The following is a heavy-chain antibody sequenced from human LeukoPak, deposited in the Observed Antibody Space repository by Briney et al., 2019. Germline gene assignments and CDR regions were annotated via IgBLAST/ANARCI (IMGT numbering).Heavy chain of an antibody. D-gene: IGHD3-10*01. Sequence: GGSLRLSCAASGFTFDDYTMHWVRQAPGKGLEWASLISWDGGSTYYADSVKGRFTISRDNSKNSLYLQMNSLRTEDTALYYCAKSMFSGSSHWYFDLWGRGTLVTVSS. V-gene: IGHV3-43*01. J-gene: IGHJ2*01. CDR1: GFTFDDYT. CDR2: ISWDGGST. CDR3: AKSMFSGSSHWYFDL.